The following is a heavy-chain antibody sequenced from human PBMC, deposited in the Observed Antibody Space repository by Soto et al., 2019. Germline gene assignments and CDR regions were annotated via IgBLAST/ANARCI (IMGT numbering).Heavy chain of an antibody. D-gene: IGHD6-6*01. CDR1: ELTFSSYG. J-gene: IGHJ4*02. CDR3: ARDRELGRSSPHFDF. CDR2: IWNDGNNR. V-gene: IGHV3-33*01. Sequence: GGSQRLFCTASELTFSSYGIHWVRQDPGKGLEWVAVIWNDGNNRRYADSVRGRFTVSSDNSKNTVYLQMDSLRVEDTAMFYCARDRELGRSSPHFDFWGRGTLVTVSS.